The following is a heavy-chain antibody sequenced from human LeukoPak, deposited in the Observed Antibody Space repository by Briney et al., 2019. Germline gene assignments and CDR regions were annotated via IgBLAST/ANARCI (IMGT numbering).Heavy chain of an antibody. D-gene: IGHD4-17*01. CDR3: AKVPHDYGDYGPWWYHFDY. CDR1: GVTFSSYA. J-gene: IGHJ4*02. V-gene: IGHV3-23*01. CDR2: ISGSGGST. Sequence: PGGSLRHSCADSGVTFSSYAMSWGRQAPGKGRGCGSAISGSGGSTYYADSVKGRFTISRDNSKNTLYLPMNSLRAEDTAVYYCAKVPHDYGDYGPWWYHFDYWGQGTLVTVSS.